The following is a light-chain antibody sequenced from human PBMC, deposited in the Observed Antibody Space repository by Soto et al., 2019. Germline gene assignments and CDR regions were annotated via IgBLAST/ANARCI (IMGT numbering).Light chain of an antibody. CDR2: EVS. Sequence: QSVLTRPASVSGSPGQSITISCTGTSSDVGGYNFVSWYQQHPGKAPKLMIFEVSHRPSGVSDRFSGSKSGNTASLTISGLQAEDEADYYCSSYTSSITYVFVTGTMGTDL. CDR3: SSYTSSITYV. J-gene: IGLJ1*01. CDR1: SSDVGGYNF. V-gene: IGLV2-14*03.